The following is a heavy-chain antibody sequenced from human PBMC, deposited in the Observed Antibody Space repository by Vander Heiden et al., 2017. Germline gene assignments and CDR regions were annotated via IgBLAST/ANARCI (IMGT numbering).Heavy chain of an antibody. Sequence: QVQLVESGGDLVKPGGSLRLSCAASGFTFSHYYMSWFRQGPGKGPEWVSYISTSGTTICYADSVKGRFTISRNNAKNSLNLQMNSLRPEDTAVYYCAREVVTTDQWGQGTLVTVSS. D-gene: IGHD2-21*02. V-gene: IGHV3-11*01. CDR3: AREVVTTDQ. CDR1: GFTFSHYY. CDR2: ISTSGTTI. J-gene: IGHJ4*02.